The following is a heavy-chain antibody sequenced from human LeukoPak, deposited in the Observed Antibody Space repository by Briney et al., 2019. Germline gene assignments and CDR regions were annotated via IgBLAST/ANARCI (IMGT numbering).Heavy chain of an antibody. Sequence: PSETLSLTCTVSGGSISGYYWSWIRQPPGKGLEWIGYIHYSGSTDYNPSLTSRVTISVDPSKNPFSLKLTSVTAADTAVYYCARGAAATRDYWGQGILVTVSS. CDR1: GGSISGYY. CDR3: ARGAAATRDY. V-gene: IGHV4-59*01. D-gene: IGHD2-15*01. CDR2: IHYSGST. J-gene: IGHJ4*02.